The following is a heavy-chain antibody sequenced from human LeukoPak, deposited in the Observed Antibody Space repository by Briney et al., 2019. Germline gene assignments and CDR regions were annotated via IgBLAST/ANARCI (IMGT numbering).Heavy chain of an antibody. CDR1: GGTFSSYA. CDR2: IIPIFGTA. CDR3: ASATSGSYVQRFDY. V-gene: IGHV1-69*13. D-gene: IGHD1-26*01. Sequence: ASVKVSCKASGGTFSSYAISWVRQAPGQGLEWMGGIIPIFGTANYARKFQGRVTITADESTSTAYMELSSLRSEDTAVYYCASATSGSYVQRFDYWGQGTLVTVSS. J-gene: IGHJ4*02.